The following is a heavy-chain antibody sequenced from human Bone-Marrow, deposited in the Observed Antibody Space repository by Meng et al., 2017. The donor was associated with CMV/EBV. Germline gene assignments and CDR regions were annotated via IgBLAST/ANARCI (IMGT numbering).Heavy chain of an antibody. V-gene: IGHV5-51*01. CDR2: IYPGDSDT. J-gene: IGHJ4*02. CDR1: GYSFTSYW. D-gene: IGHD6-6*01. CDR3: ARDSSKAARPEIGVDY. Sequence: GGSLRLSCKGSGYSFTSYWIGWVRQMPGKGLEWMGIIYPGDSDTRYSPSFQGQVTISADKSISTAYLQWSSLKASDTAMYYCARDSSKAARPEIGVDYWGQGKLVTVSS.